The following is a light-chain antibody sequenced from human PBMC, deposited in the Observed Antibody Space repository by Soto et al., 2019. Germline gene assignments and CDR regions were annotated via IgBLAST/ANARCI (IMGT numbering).Light chain of an antibody. CDR3: QQYRT. CDR2: DVS. CDR1: QSVSGY. V-gene: IGKV3-11*01. Sequence: EVVLTPSPVTLSLAPGGRATLSCRASQSVSGYLAWYQHNPGQAPRLLIYDVSNRATCIPARFSGSGSRTDFTLTISRLEPEDFAVYYYQQYRTFGQGTKVDIK. J-gene: IGKJ1*01.